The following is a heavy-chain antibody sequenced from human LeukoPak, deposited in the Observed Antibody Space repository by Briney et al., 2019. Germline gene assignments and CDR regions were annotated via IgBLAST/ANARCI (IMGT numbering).Heavy chain of an antibody. Sequence: GGSLRLSCVASGFIFSDYYMTWIRQAPGKGLEWVSYISSGGGTMYYADSVQGRFSISWDNAKKSMYLQRNSLRAEDTAVYYCAALRITMTRPIDHWGQGTLVTVSS. CDR2: ISSGGGTM. J-gene: IGHJ5*02. V-gene: IGHV3-11*01. D-gene: IGHD4-17*01. CDR1: GFIFSDYY. CDR3: AALRITMTRPIDH.